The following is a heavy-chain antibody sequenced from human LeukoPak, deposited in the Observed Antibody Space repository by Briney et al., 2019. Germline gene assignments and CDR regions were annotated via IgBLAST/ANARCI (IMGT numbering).Heavy chain of an antibody. Sequence: ASVEVSCKASGYTFTGYYMHWVRQAPGQGLEWMGWINPNSGGTNYAQKFQGWVTMTRDTSISTAYMELSRLRSDDTAVYYCAREAYSSGWYLRGPRRYYFDYWGQGTLVTVSS. J-gene: IGHJ4*02. CDR1: GYTFTGYY. D-gene: IGHD6-19*01. V-gene: IGHV1-2*04. CDR2: INPNSGGT. CDR3: AREAYSSGWYLRGPRRYYFDY.